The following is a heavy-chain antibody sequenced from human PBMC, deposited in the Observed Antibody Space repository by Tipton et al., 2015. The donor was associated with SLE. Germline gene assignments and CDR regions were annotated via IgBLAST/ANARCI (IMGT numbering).Heavy chain of an antibody. CDR3: ASLKWGSYYYYMDA. CDR1: GFNFSSHG. J-gene: IGHJ6*03. Sequence: SLRLSCSGSGFNFSSHGMNWVRQTPGKGLEWVSSISGASTYIYYADAVRGRFTISRDNAKSSLYLQMNSLRAEDAAVYYCASLKWGSYYYYMDAWGKGTTVSVSS. V-gene: IGHV3-21*01. CDR2: ISGASTYI. D-gene: IGHD7-27*01.